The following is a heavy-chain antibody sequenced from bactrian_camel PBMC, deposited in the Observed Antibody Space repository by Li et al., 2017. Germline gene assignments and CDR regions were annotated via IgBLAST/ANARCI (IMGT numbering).Heavy chain of an antibody. J-gene: IGHJ4*01. CDR2: INNDGRTT. V-gene: IGHV3S36*01. CDR3: AYRELGYVSLAYEYKY. D-gene: IGHD5*01. Sequence: VQLVESGGGLVQPGGSLRLSCAASGFIFDDYAMAWIRQAPGKPLEWVSSINNDGRTTYYSDSVKGRFTISRDNAKNTLYLQLNSLKTEDTAMYSCAYRELGYVSLAYEYKYWGQGTQVTVS. CDR1: GFIFDDYA.